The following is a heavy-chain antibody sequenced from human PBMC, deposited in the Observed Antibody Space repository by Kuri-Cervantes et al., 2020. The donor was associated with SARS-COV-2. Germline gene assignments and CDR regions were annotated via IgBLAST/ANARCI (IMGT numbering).Heavy chain of an antibody. J-gene: IGHJ4*02. V-gene: IGHV4-30-2*01. CDR1: GGSISSGGYY. Sequence: LRLSCTVSGGSISSGGYYWSWIRQPPGKGLGWIGYIYHSGSTYYNPSLKSRVTISVDRSKNQFSLKLSSVTAADTAVYYCAKGWDYGDSLFDYWGQGTLVTVSS. CDR2: IYHSGST. CDR3: AKGWDYGDSLFDY. D-gene: IGHD4-17*01.